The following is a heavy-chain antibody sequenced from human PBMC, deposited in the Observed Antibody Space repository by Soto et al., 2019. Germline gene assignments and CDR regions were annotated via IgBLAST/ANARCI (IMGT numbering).Heavy chain of an antibody. J-gene: IGHJ4*02. D-gene: IGHD3-9*01. V-gene: IGHV3-48*01. Sequence: PGGSLRLSCAASGFTFSNYALSWVRQAPGKGLEWVSYISSSSSTIYYADSVKGRFTISRDNAKNSLYLQMNSLRAEDTAVYYCARDITRYFDWFPGYWGQGTLVTVSS. CDR3: ARDITRYFDWFPGY. CDR1: GFTFSNYA. CDR2: ISSSSSTI.